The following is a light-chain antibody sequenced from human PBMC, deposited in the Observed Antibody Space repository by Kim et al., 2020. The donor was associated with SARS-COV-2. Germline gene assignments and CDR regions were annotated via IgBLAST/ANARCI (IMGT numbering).Light chain of an antibody. CDR3: CSYAGGHSL. Sequence: PGQSVATSCPGSSRDVGAYNYVSWYQQHPGKAPKLMIYEVSKRPSGVPDRFSGSKSGNTASLTVSGLQAEDEADYFCCSYAGGHSLFGGGTQLTVL. CDR1: SRDVGAYNY. J-gene: IGLJ2*01. CDR2: EVS. V-gene: IGLV2-8*01.